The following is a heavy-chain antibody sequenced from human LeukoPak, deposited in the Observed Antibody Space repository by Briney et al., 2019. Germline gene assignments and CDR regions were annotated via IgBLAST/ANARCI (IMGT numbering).Heavy chain of an antibody. V-gene: IGHV3-21*01. CDR2: ISSSSSYI. CDR1: GFTFSSYS. CDR3: ASTVTTRAPFDY. J-gene: IGHJ4*02. D-gene: IGHD4-11*01. Sequence: GGSLRLSCAASGFTFSSYSMNWVRQAPGKGLEWVSSISSSSSYIYYADSVKGRFTISRDNAKNSLYLHMNSLRAEDTAVYYCASTVTTRAPFDYWGQGTLVTVSS.